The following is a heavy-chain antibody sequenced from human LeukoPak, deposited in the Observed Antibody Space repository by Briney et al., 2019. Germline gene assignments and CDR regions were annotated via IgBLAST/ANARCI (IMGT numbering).Heavy chain of an antibody. CDR1: GYTFTAYY. J-gene: IGHJ4*02. CDR3: ARANWNYASY. D-gene: IGHD1-7*01. Sequence: ASVKVSCKASGYTFTAYYIHWVRQAPGQGLEWMGWINPNSGGTNYAQKFQGRVTMTRDTSISTVHMELSGLRSDDTAVYYCARANWNYASYWGQGTLVTVSS. V-gene: IGHV1-2*02. CDR2: INPNSGGT.